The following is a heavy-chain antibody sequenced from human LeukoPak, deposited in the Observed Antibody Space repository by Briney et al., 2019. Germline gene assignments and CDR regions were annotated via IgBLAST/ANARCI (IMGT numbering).Heavy chain of an antibody. D-gene: IGHD4-17*01. V-gene: IGHV3-66*03. Sequence: GGSLRLSCTVSGFTVSTNSMSWVRQAPGKGLEWVSFIYSDNTHYSDSVKGRFTISRDNSKNTLYLQMNSLRAEDTAVYYCARDDTVTIFDYWGQGTLVTVSS. CDR1: GFTVSTNS. J-gene: IGHJ4*02. CDR2: IYSDNT. CDR3: ARDDTVTIFDY.